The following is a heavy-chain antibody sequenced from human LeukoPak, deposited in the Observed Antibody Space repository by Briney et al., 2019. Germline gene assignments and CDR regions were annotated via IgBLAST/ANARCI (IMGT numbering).Heavy chain of an antibody. CDR3: ARTDFIVVVVAEYYFDY. D-gene: IGHD2-15*01. V-gene: IGHV1-2*02. CDR1: GYTFTSYY. Sequence: ASVKVSCKASGYTFTSYYMHWVRQAPGQGLEWMGWINPNSGGTNYAQKFQGRVTMTRDTSISTAYMELSRLRSDDTAVYYCARTDFIVVVVAEYYFDYWGQGTLVTVSS. J-gene: IGHJ4*02. CDR2: INPNSGGT.